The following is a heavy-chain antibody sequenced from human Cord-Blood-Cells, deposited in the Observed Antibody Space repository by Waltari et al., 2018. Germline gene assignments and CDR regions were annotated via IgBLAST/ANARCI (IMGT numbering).Heavy chain of an antibody. CDR2: IYYSGST. Sequence: QLQLQESGPGLVKPSETLSLTCTVSGGSISSSSYYLGWIRQPPGKGLEWIGSIYYSGSTYYNPSLKSRVTISVDTSKNQFSLKLSSVTAADTAVYYCARTLGWYDAFDIWGQGTMVTVSS. D-gene: IGHD6-19*01. CDR1: GGSISSSSYY. J-gene: IGHJ3*02. CDR3: ARTLGWYDAFDI. V-gene: IGHV4-39*01.